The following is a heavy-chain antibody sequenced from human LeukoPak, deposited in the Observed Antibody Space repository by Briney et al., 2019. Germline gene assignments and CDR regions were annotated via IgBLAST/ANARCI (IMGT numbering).Heavy chain of an antibody. V-gene: IGHV3-23*01. CDR3: VRAAPRDCSPASCSLFDT. J-gene: IGHJ4*02. Sequence: GGSLRLSCAASGFTFSSYAMSWVRRAPRKGLEWVSTIMIGGDGKHYADSVKGRFTISRDRSESTLYLQMNGLRADDTAVYYCVRAAPRDCSPASCSLFDTWGQGTLVTVSS. CDR1: GFTFSSYA. CDR2: IMIGGDGK. D-gene: IGHD2-2*01.